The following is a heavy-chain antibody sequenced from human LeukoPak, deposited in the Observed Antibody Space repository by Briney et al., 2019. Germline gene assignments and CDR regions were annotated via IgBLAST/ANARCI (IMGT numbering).Heavy chain of an antibody. J-gene: IGHJ4*02. V-gene: IGHV3-23*01. CDR3: ARVPHYYDTSGYSYFDY. D-gene: IGHD3-22*01. CDR2: ISASGGTR. CDR1: GFTFSSNA. Sequence: GGSLRLSCAASGFTFSSNAMSWVRQAPGKGPEWLSGISASGGTRYYADSVKGRFTTSKDSSKNALYLQMDSLRAEDTAVYYCARVPHYYDTSGYSYFDYWGQGSRVTVSS.